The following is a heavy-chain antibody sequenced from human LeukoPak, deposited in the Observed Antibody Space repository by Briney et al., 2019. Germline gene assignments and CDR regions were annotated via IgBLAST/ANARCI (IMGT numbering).Heavy chain of an antibody. CDR3: ASSGNYYGSGEPPVFDY. D-gene: IGHD3-10*01. CDR1: SYSIGTDYY. Sequence: PSETLSLTCTVSSYSIGTDYYWGWIRQPPGKGLEWIGSIYHSGKTYYNPSLKSRVIVSVDTSKNQFSLKVSSVTAADTAVYYCASSGNYYGSGEPPVFDYWGQGTLVTVSS. V-gene: IGHV4-38-2*02. CDR2: IYHSGKT. J-gene: IGHJ4*02.